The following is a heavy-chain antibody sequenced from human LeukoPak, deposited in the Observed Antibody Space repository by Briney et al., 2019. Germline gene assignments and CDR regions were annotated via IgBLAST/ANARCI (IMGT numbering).Heavy chain of an antibody. CDR3: ARMPRSMMLYYYGMDV. J-gene: IGHJ6*02. CDR1: GGSFSGYY. V-gene: IGHV4-34*01. D-gene: IGHD4/OR15-4a*01. CDR2: INHSGST. Sequence: PSETLSLTCAVYGGSFSGYYWSWIRQPPGKGLEWIGEINHSGSTNYNPSLKSRVTISVDTSKNQCSLKLSSVTAADTAVYYCARMPRSMMLYYYGMDVWGQGTTVTVSS.